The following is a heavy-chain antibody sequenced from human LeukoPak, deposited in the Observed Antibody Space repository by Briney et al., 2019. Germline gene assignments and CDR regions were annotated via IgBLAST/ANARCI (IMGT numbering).Heavy chain of an antibody. J-gene: IGHJ4*02. CDR1: GFSFSRYW. Sequence: PGGSLRLSCAASGFSFSRYWMSWVRQAPGKGLEWVASTRPDGGAQWYVDSVRGRFTISRDNAQNSLYLQMSSLRVADTAIYYCLRHHDHWGQGTLVTVSS. CDR3: LRHHDH. V-gene: IGHV3-7*01. CDR2: TRPDGGAQ. D-gene: IGHD3-3*01.